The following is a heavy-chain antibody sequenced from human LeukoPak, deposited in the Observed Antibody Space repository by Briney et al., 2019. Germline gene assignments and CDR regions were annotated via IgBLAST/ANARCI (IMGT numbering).Heavy chain of an antibody. J-gene: IGHJ4*02. CDR2: ISSSGSTI. CDR3: ARGGSSWWAAPDY. Sequence: GGSLRLSCAASGFTFSSYEMNWVRQAPGKGLEWVSYISSSGSTIYYADSVKGRFTISRDNAKNSLYLQMNSLRAEDTAVYYCARGGSSWWAAPDYWGQGTLVTVSS. V-gene: IGHV3-48*03. CDR1: GFTFSSYE. D-gene: IGHD6-13*01.